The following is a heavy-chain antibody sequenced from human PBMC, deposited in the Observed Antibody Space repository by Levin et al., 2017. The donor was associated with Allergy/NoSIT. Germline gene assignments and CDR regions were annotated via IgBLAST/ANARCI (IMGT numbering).Heavy chain of an antibody. V-gene: IGHV1-2*06. CDR1: GYTFTGYY. CDR3: ARDQYGDYVPGDY. Sequence: ASVKVSCKASGYTFTGYYMHWVRQAPGQGLEWMGRINPNSGGTNYAQKFQGRVTMTRDTSISTAYMELSRLRSDDTAVYYCARDQYGDYVPGDYWGQGTLVTVSS. J-gene: IGHJ4*02. CDR2: INPNSGGT. D-gene: IGHD4-17*01.